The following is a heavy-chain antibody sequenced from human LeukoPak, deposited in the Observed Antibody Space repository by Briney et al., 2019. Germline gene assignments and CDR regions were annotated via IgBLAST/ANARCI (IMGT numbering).Heavy chain of an antibody. CDR1: GGSISSGGNY. D-gene: IGHD3-3*01. Sequence: SETLSLTCTVSGGSISSGGNYWSWIRQHPGKGLEWIGYIYHRGRTFYNPSLKSRITISVDMSKNHFSLKLSSVTAADTAVYYCASRSSIWSGYQDTLYYFDSWGQGTLVTVSS. V-gene: IGHV4-31*03. CDR2: IYHRGRT. CDR3: ASRSSIWSGYQDTLYYFDS. J-gene: IGHJ4*02.